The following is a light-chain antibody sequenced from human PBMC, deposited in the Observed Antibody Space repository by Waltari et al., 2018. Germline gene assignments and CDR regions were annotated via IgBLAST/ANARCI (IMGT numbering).Light chain of an antibody. J-gene: IGKJ2*01. V-gene: IGKV4-1*01. CDR2: WAS. Sequence: EIVMTQSPDSLAVSLGEWATINCKSSQSVLYSSNNENFLAWYQQKPGQPPKLLIYWASTRESGVPDRFSGSGSGTDFTLTISSLQAEDVAVYYCQQYYSTPRTFGQGTKLEIK. CDR1: QSVLYSSNNENF. CDR3: QQYYSTPRT.